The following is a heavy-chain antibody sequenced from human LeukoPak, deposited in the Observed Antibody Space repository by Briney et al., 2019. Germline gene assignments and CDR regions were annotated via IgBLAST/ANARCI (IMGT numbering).Heavy chain of an antibody. J-gene: IGHJ4*02. CDR3: ARLAYCGGDCYSN. CDR2: IYPGDSDT. Sequence: PGESLKISCKGSGYSFTSCWIGWVRQLPGKGLEGMGIIYPGDSDTRYSPSFQGQVTISADKSISTAYLQWSSLKASDTAMYYCARLAYCGGDCYSNWGQGTLVTVSS. V-gene: IGHV5-51*01. D-gene: IGHD2-21*02. CDR1: GYSFTSCW.